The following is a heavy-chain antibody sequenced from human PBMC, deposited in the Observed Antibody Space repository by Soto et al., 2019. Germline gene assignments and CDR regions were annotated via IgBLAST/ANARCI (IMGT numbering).Heavy chain of an antibody. V-gene: IGHV1-69*08. Sequence: QVQLVQSGAEVTKPGSSVKVSCKASGGTFSSYTISWVRQAPGQGLEWMGRIIPIRGTAHYAQKFQGRVTTTAYKSTSTAYRELSSLRSEDASVYYCAKSGSYYGGAFDLWGKGKMVTVSS. J-gene: IGHJ3*01. CDR1: GGTFSSYT. D-gene: IGHD1-26*01. CDR2: IIPIRGTA. CDR3: AKSGSYYGGAFDL.